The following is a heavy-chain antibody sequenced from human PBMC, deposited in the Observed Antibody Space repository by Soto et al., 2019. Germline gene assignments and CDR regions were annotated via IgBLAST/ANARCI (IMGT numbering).Heavy chain of an antibody. CDR2: ITDTGGST. Sequence: PXGSLRLSCVSSVLTFRSYAMSCVRQSPGKGLEWVSSITDTGGSTHYADSVKGRFITSRDYLKSTVFLEMNSLRPEDTATYYCATARNPVNTYFDLWGRATLVTVSS. CDR1: VLTFRSYA. CDR3: ATARNPVNTYFDL. D-gene: IGHD4-17*01. V-gene: IGHV3-23*01. J-gene: IGHJ2*01.